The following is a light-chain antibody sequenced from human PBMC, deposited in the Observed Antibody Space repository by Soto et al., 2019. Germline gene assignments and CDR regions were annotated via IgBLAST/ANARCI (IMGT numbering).Light chain of an antibody. V-gene: IGKV1D-12*01. CDR1: QSISTL. CDR3: QQTYNFPVT. J-gene: IGKJ4*01. Sequence: GDRVTITCRAGQSISTLLAWYQQKPGKAPKLLIYDASSLESGVPSRFSGSGSGTDFTLTISSLQTEDFATYYCQQTYNFPVTFGGGTKV. CDR2: DAS.